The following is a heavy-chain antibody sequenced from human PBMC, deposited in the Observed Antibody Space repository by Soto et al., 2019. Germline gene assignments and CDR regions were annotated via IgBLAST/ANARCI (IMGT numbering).Heavy chain of an antibody. Sequence: PGESLKISCKGSGYSFTSYWIGWVRQMPGRGLEWMGIIYPGDSDTRYSPSFQGQVTISADRSISTAYLQWSSLKASDTAMYYCARADVEMATSLDYWGQGTLVTVSS. CDR2: IYPGDSDT. CDR1: GYSFTSYW. J-gene: IGHJ4*02. V-gene: IGHV5-51*01. D-gene: IGHD5-12*01. CDR3: ARADVEMATSLDY.